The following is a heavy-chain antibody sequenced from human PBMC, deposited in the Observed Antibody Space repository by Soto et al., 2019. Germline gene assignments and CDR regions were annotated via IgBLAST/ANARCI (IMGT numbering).Heavy chain of an antibody. CDR2: VNPNNGNA. D-gene: IGHD6-25*01. Sequence: ASVKVSCKASGFTFITYDFSWVRQAAGQGLEWRGWVNPNNGNAGFAQKFRGRINMTRNTSISTAYLELSSLRSDDSAVYFCARRKERSGPYYLDLWGQGTQVTVSS. J-gene: IGHJ4*02. CDR3: ARRKERSGPYYLDL. CDR1: GFTFITYD. V-gene: IGHV1-8*01.